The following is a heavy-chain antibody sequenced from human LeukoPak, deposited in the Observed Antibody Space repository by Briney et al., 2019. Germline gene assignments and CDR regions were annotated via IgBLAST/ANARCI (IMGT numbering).Heavy chain of an antibody. CDR2: ISSDGNHK. Sequence: GGSLRLSCAASGFTFSTYGMHWVRQAPGKGLEWVAVISSDGNHKYYVDSVKGRFTISSDNSKNTLYLQMNSLRVEDTAVYFCARASQWLAFDDWGQGTLVTVSS. CDR3: ARASQWLAFDD. D-gene: IGHD6-19*01. CDR1: GFTFSTYG. J-gene: IGHJ4*02. V-gene: IGHV3-30*03.